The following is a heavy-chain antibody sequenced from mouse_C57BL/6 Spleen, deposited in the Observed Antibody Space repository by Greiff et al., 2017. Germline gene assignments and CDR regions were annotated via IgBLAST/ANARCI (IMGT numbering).Heavy chain of an antibody. CDR2: ISSGSSTI. V-gene: IGHV5-17*01. CDR3: ARGRLRQGDFDY. J-gene: IGHJ2*01. CDR1: GFTFSDYG. D-gene: IGHD2-4*01. Sequence: EVNVVESGGGLVKPGGSLKLSCAASGFTFSDYGMHWVRQAPEKGLEWVAYISSGSSTIYYADTVKGRFTISRDNAKNTLFLQMTSLRSEDTAMYYCARGRLRQGDFDYWGQGTTLTVSS.